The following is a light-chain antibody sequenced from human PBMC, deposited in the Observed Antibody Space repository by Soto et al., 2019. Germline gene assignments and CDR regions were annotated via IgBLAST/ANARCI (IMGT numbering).Light chain of an antibody. CDR1: SSNIGADYD. J-gene: IGLJ2*01. CDR3: QSYDSSLSAVV. V-gene: IGLV1-40*01. Sequence: QSVLTQPPSVSGAPGQRVTISCTGSSSNIGADYDVHWYQHLPGTAPKLLIYINNNRPPGVPDRFSASKSGTSASLAISGLQADDEADYYCQSYDSSLSAVVFGGGTKVTVL. CDR2: INN.